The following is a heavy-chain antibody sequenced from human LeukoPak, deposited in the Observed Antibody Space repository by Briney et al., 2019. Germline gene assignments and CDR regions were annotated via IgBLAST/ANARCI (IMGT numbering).Heavy chain of an antibody. CDR3: ASGGRIAAAGTGYFDY. J-gene: IGHJ4*02. CDR1: GGSFSGYY. Sequence: PSETLSLTCAVYGGSFSGYYWSWIRQPPGKGLEWIGEINHSGSTNYNPSLKSRVTISVDTSKNQFSLKLSSVTAAETAVYDCASGGRIAAAGTGYFDYWGQGTLVTVSS. D-gene: IGHD6-13*01. CDR2: INHSGST. V-gene: IGHV4-34*01.